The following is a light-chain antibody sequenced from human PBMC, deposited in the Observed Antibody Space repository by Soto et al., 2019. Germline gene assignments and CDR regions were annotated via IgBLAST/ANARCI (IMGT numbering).Light chain of an antibody. CDR1: QSVCSN. CDR3: QQYNDWPPFT. CDR2: GAF. J-gene: IGKJ2*01. Sequence: EIVMTQSPDTLSVSPGESVTLSCRASQSVCSNLAGYQQKPGQAPRLLVYGAFTRATGIPARFSVRGSGTEFTLTISSLQSEDFGIYYCQQYNDWPPFTFGQGTKLEIK. V-gene: IGKV3-15*01.